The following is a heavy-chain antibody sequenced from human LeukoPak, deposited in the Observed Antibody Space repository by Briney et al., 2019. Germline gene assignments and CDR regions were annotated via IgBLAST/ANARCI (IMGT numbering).Heavy chain of an antibody. CDR3: RIAAAGNRRYYFDY. D-gene: IGHD6-13*01. Sequence: GASVKVSCKASGYTFTSYGISWVRQAPGQGLEWMGRIIPIFGTANYAQKFQGRVTITTDESTSTAYMELSSLRSEDTAVYYCRIAAAGNRRYYFDYWGQGTLVTVSS. J-gene: IGHJ4*02. CDR1: GYTFTSYG. CDR2: IIPIFGTA. V-gene: IGHV1-69*05.